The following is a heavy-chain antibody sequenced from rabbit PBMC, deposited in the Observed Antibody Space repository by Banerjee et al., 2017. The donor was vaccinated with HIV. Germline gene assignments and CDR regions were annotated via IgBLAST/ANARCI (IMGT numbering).Heavy chain of an antibody. J-gene: IGHJ6*01. D-gene: IGHD7-1*01. V-gene: IGHV1S40*01. CDR1: GFSLSNGYV. CDR2: IGTSSGIT. CDR3: AQWDYAGYVGYDHALGL. Sequence: QSLEESGGGLFQPGASLTLTCTASGFSLSNGYVMSWVRQAPGKGLEWIGCIGTSSGITWYASWAKGRFTISKTSSTTVTLQMTSLTAADTATYFCAQWDYAGYVGYDHALGLWGQGTLVTVS.